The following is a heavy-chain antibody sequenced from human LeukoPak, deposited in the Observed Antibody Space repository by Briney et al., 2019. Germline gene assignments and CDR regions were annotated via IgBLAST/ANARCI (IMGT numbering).Heavy chain of an antibody. J-gene: IGHJ5*02. Sequence: SETLSLTCTVSGGSISSGGYYWSWIRQHPGKGLEWIGYIYYSGNTYYNPSLKSRVTISVDTSKNQFSLKLSSVTAADTAVYYCARGYCTSSSCYARHWFDPWGQGTLVTVPS. D-gene: IGHD2-2*01. CDR1: GGSISSGGYY. V-gene: IGHV4-31*03. CDR2: IYYSGNT. CDR3: ARGYCTSSSCYARHWFDP.